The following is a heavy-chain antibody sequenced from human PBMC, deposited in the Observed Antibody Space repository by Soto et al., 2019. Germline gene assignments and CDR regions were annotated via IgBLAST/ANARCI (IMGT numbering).Heavy chain of an antibody. CDR2: IIPFASIP. D-gene: IGHD3-10*01. V-gene: IGHV1-69*04. J-gene: IGHJ4*02. CDR3: ARDRALNNAALTMAY. CDR1: GDSFNSYI. Sequence: SVKVSCKASGDSFNSYIITWVRQAPGQGLEWMGRIIPFASIPNYAQKFQGRLTITADTSTSTAYMELSSLRSEDTAVYYCARDRALNNAALTMAYWGQGTLVTVSS.